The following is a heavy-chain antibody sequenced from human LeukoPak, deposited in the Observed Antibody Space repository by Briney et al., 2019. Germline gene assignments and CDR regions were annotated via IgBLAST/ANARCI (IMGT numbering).Heavy chain of an antibody. D-gene: IGHD3-10*01. V-gene: IGHV3-30*18. CDR3: AKDLYWFGELLSALDY. J-gene: IGHJ4*02. CDR1: GFTFSSYG. CDR2: ISYDGSNK. Sequence: GGSLRLSSAASGFTFSSYGMHWVRQAPGKGLEWVAVISYDGSNKYYADSVKGRFTISRDNSKNTLYLQMNSLRAEDTAVYYCAKDLYWFGELLSALDYWGQGTLVTVSS.